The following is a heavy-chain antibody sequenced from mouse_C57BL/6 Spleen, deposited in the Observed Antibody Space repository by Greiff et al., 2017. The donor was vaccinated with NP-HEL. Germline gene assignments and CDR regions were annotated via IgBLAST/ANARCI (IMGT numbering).Heavy chain of an antibody. V-gene: IGHV1-55*01. CDR2: IYPGSGST. Sequence: VQLQQPGAELVKPGASVKMSCKASGYTFTSYWITWVKQRPGQGLEWIGDIYPGSGSTNYNEKFKSKATLTVDTSSSTAYMQLSSLTSEDSAVYSCARGGYGSLYAMDYWGQGTSVTVSS. J-gene: IGHJ4*01. D-gene: IGHD1-1*01. CDR1: GYTFTSYW. CDR3: ARGGYGSLYAMDY.